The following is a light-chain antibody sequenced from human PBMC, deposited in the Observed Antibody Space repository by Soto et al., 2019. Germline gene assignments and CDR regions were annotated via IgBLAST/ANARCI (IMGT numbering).Light chain of an antibody. Sequence: EIVMTQSPATLSVSPGERVTLSCRASESLSTYLAWYQQKPGQAPRLLIYGASTKATGIPARFSGSGSGTDFPLTISRLQSEDFAVYYCQSYNDWPFTFGQGTKLEI. J-gene: IGKJ2*01. V-gene: IGKV3-15*01. CDR1: ESLSTY. CDR3: QSYNDWPFT. CDR2: GAS.